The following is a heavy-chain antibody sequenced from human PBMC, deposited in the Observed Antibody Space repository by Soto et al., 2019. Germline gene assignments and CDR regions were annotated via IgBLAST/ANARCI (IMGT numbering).Heavy chain of an antibody. CDR1: GGTFSTYA. V-gene: IGHV1-69*01. D-gene: IGHD6-19*01. CDR2: IIPLFGTA. CDR3: ARPKGTYSSGYYYFDF. J-gene: IGHJ4*02. Sequence: QVQLEQSGGEVKQPGSSVRVSCKTSGGTFSTYAINWVRQAPGQGLEWMGAIIPLFGTADYSQKFQGRVTITADESTSTAYTDLSSLRFDDTAVYFYARPKGTYSSGYYYFDFRGQGTLVTVSS.